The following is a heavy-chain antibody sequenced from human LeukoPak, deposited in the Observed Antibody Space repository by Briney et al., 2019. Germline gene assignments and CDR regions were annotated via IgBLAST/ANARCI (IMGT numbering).Heavy chain of an antibody. D-gene: IGHD2-2*01. CDR2: IYYSGST. CDR3: ARLAYFVVVPAAVDY. J-gene: IGHJ4*02. V-gene: IGHV4-59*05. CDR1: GGSISSYY. Sequence: SETLSLTCTVSGGSISSYYWSWIRQPPGKGLEWIGSIYYSGSTYYNPSLKSRVTISVDTSKNQFSLKLSSVTAADTAVYYCARLAYFVVVPAAVDYWGQGTLVTVSS.